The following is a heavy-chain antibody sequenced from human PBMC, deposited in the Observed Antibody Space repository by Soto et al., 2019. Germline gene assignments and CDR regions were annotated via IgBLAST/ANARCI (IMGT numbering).Heavy chain of an antibody. CDR2: FYHSGST. CDR3: AIDYGGNSGRYFDY. CDR1: GGSISSSNW. V-gene: IGHV4-4*02. Sequence: QVQLQESGPGLVKPSGTLSLTCAVSGGSISSSNWWSWVRQPQGRGLEWIGEFYHSGSTNYTPSLKSRVTISVDKSKNQFSLKLSSVTAADTAVYYCAIDYGGNSGRYFDYWGQGTLVTVSS. J-gene: IGHJ4*02. D-gene: IGHD4-17*01.